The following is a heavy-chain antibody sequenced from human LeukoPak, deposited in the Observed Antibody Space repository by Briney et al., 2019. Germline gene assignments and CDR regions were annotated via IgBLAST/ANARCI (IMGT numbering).Heavy chain of an antibody. D-gene: IGHD6-6*01. CDR3: AKYSSSRAIDY. CDR1: GFTFSSYG. CDR2: ISYDGSNK. J-gene: IGHJ4*02. V-gene: IGHV3-30*18. Sequence: GRSLRLSCAASGFTFSSYGMHWVRQAPGKGPEWVAVISYDGSNKYYADSVKGRFTISRDNSKNTLYLQMNSLRAEDTAVYYCAKYSSSRAIDYWGQGTLVTVSS.